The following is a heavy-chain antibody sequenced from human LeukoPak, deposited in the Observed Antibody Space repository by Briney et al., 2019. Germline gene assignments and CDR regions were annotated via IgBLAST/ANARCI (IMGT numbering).Heavy chain of an antibody. D-gene: IGHD4-17*01. Sequence: GGSLRLSCAASGFTFSSYGMHWVHQAPGKGLEWVAVISYDGSNKYYADSVKGRFTISRDNSKNTLYLQMNSLRAEDTAVYYCAKEDGDYANSFDYWGQGTLVTVSS. J-gene: IGHJ4*02. CDR1: GFTFSSYG. CDR2: ISYDGSNK. CDR3: AKEDGDYANSFDY. V-gene: IGHV3-30*18.